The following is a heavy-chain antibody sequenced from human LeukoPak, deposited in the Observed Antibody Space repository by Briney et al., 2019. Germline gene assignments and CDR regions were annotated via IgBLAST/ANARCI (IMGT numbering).Heavy chain of an antibody. D-gene: IGHD3-22*01. Sequence: GASVKVSCKASDYTFTSYGISWVRQAPGQGLEWMGWISAYNGNTNYAQKLQGRVTMTTDTSTSTAYMELRSLRSDDTAVYYCARDYYDSSGFFPFDYWGQGTLVTVSS. CDR2: ISAYNGNT. J-gene: IGHJ4*02. V-gene: IGHV1-18*01. CDR1: DYTFTSYG. CDR3: ARDYYDSSGFFPFDY.